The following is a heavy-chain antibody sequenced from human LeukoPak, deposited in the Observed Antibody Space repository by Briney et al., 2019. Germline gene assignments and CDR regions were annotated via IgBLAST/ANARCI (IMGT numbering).Heavy chain of an antibody. J-gene: IGHJ4*02. Sequence: SETLSLTCAVYGGSLSGYYWSWIRQPPGKGLEWIGEINHSGSTNYNPSLKSRVTISVDTSKNQFSLKLSSVTAADTAVYYCARGPRYDFWSGYSPYYFDYWGQGTLVTVSS. CDR3: ARGPRYDFWSGYSPYYFDY. CDR1: GGSLSGYY. CDR2: INHSGST. V-gene: IGHV4-34*01. D-gene: IGHD3-3*01.